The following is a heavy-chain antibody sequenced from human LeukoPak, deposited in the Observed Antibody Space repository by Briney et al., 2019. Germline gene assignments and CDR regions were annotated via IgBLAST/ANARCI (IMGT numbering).Heavy chain of an antibody. Sequence: GGSLRLSCAASGFTFSSYGMNWARQAPGKGLEWVASINHNGNVNYYVDSVKGRFTISRDNAKNSLYLQMNSLRAEDTAVYYCARARSSSWYSSTWFDPWGPATLVTVCS. CDR3: ARARSSSWYSSTWFDP. V-gene: IGHV3-7*01. D-gene: IGHD6-13*01. CDR2: INHNGNVN. CDR1: GFTFSSYG. J-gene: IGHJ5*02.